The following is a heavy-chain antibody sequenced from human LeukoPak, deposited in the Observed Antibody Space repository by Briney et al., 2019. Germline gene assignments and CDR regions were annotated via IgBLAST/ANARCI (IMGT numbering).Heavy chain of an antibody. Sequence: GGSLRLSCAASGFTFSSYSMNWVQQAPGKGLEWVSSISSSGSYIYYADSVKGRFTISRDNAKNSLYLQMNSLRAEDTAVYYCARQVYCGGDCYYSTPVDYWGQGTLVTVSS. V-gene: IGHV3-21*01. CDR1: GFTFSSYS. J-gene: IGHJ4*02. CDR3: ARQVYCGGDCYYSTPVDY. CDR2: ISSSGSYI. D-gene: IGHD2-21*02.